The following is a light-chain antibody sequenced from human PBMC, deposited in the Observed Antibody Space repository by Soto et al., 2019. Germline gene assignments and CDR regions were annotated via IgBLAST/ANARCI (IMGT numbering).Light chain of an antibody. J-gene: IGKJ4*01. CDR1: QSVSSY. CDR2: GAS. Sequence: EIVFTQSPATLSLSPGERATLSCSASQSVSSYLAWYQQTPGQAPRLLIYGASTRANGIPVRFSGSGSGTEFTLTISSLQSEDFAVYYCQQYNNWPTLTFGGGTQVDI. V-gene: IGKV3-15*01. CDR3: QQYNNWPTLT.